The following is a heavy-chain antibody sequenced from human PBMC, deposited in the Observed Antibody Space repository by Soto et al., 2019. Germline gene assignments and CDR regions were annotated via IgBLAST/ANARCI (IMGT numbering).Heavy chain of an antibody. V-gene: IGHV1-69*13. CDR3: AREGHDYGLIRFDY. J-gene: IGHJ4*02. D-gene: IGHD4-17*01. Sequence: SVKVSCKASGGTFSSYAISWVRQAPGQGLEWMGGIIPIFGTANYAQKFQGRVTITADESTSTAYMELSSLRSEDTAVYYCAREGHDYGLIRFDYWGQGTLVTVSS. CDR2: IIPIFGTA. CDR1: GGTFSSYA.